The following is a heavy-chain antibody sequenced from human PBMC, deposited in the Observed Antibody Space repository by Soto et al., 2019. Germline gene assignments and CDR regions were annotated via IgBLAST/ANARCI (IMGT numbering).Heavy chain of an antibody. Sequence: PGGSVRLSCGASGFTLIRYDMSWVRQAPGKGLEWVSAISGSGGSTYYADSVKGRFTISRDNSKNTLYLQMNSLRAEDTAVYYCAKTPYDGSGCFGYWGQGSLV. V-gene: IGHV3-23*01. D-gene: IGHD3-22*01. J-gene: IGHJ4*02. CDR1: GFTLIRYD. CDR2: ISGSGGST. CDR3: AKTPYDGSGCFGY.